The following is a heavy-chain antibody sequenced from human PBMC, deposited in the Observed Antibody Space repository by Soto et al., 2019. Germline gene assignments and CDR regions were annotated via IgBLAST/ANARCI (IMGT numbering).Heavy chain of an antibody. CDR3: ARVGYCSSTSCSHFDY. CDR1: GFTFSSYS. D-gene: IGHD2-2*01. CDR2: ISSSSSYI. V-gene: IGHV3-21*01. Sequence: GGSLRLSCAASGFTFSSYSMNWVRQAPGKGLEWVSSISSSSSYIYYADSVKGRFTISRDNAKNSLYLQMYSLRAEDTAVYYCARVGYCSSTSCSHFDYWGQGTLVTVSS. J-gene: IGHJ4*02.